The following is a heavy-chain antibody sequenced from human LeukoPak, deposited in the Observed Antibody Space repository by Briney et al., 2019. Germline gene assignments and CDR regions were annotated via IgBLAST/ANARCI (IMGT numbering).Heavy chain of an antibody. CDR3: ARGKLTTRQGTYYMDV. CDR1: GFTFDDYG. J-gene: IGHJ6*03. D-gene: IGHD4-17*01. Sequence: GGSLRLSCAASGFTFDDYGMSWVRQAPGKELEWVSGINWNGGSTGYADSVKGRFTISRDNAKNSLYLQMNSLRAEDTALYYCARGKLTTRQGTYYMDVWGKGTTVTVSS. V-gene: IGHV3-20*04. CDR2: INWNGGST.